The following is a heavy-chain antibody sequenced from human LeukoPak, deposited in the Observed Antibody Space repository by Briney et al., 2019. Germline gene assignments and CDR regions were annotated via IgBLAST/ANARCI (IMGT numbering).Heavy chain of an antibody. V-gene: IGHV3-69-1*01. D-gene: IGHD2-21*02. Sequence: PGGSLRLSCAASGFIFSDYGMAWVRLAPEKGLECVSHISSVGAVYFADSVKGRFTISRDNAKNSLYLQMNSLRAEDTAVYYCARDRVVTRDAFDIWGQGTMVTVSS. CDR2: ISSVGAV. CDR3: ARDRVVTRDAFDI. J-gene: IGHJ3*02. CDR1: GFIFSDYG.